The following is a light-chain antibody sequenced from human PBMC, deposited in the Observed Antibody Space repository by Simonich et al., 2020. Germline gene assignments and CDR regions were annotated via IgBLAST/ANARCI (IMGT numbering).Light chain of an antibody. CDR3: GTWDSSLSAGV. Sequence: QSVLTQPPSVSAAPGQKVTISCSGSSSNIGNNYVSWSQQLPGTAPKLLIYANNKGPLGIPCRFSGLKSGPSATLGITGLQTGDEADDYGGTWDSSLSAGVFGGGTKLTVL. J-gene: IGLJ3*02. CDR1: SSNIGNNY. CDR2: ANN. V-gene: IGLV1-51*01.